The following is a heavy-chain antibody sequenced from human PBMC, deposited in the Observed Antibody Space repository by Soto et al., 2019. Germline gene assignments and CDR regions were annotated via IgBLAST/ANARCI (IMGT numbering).Heavy chain of an antibody. J-gene: IGHJ6*02. CDR1: GVTFSSYA. V-gene: IGHV1-69*01. CDR3: ARARRDGYNDYYYYGMDV. Sequence: QVQLVQSGAEVKKPGSSVKVSCKASGVTFSSYAISWVRQAPGQGLEWMGGIIPIFGTANYAQKFQGRVTITADESTSTAYMELSSLRSEDTAVYYCARARRDGYNDYYYYGMDVWGQGTTVTVSS. CDR2: IIPIFGTA. D-gene: IGHD5-12*01.